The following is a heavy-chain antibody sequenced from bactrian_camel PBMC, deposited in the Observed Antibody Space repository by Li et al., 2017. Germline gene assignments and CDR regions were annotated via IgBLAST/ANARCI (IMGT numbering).Heavy chain of an antibody. CDR1: GFTFSSYD. D-gene: IGHD3*01. Sequence: VQLVESGGGLVQPGGSLRLSCAASGFTFSSYDMSWVRQAPGKGLEWVSTISSGSHNIYYTESVKGRFTISQDNAKNTIYLQMTSLKPEDTAMYYCYFYVSLDASPCRTQSKYWGQGTQVTVS. CDR2: ISSGSHNI. J-gene: IGHJ4*01. V-gene: IGHV3S40*01. CDR3: YFYVSLDASPCRTQSKY.